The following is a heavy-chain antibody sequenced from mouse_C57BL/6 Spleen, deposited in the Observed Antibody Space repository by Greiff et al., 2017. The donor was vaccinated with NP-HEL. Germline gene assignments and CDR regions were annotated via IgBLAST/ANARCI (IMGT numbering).Heavy chain of an antibody. CDR2: IDPENGDT. V-gene: IGHV14-4*01. CDR3: TPTDYGGAWFAY. J-gene: IGHJ3*01. D-gene: IGHD2-4*01. CDR1: GFNIKDDY. Sequence: EVQLQQSGAELVRPGASVKLSCTASGFNIKDDYMHWVKQRPEQGLEWIGWIDPENGDTEYASKFQGKATITADTSSNTAYLQLSSLTSEDTAVYYCTPTDYGGAWFAYWGQGTLVTVSA.